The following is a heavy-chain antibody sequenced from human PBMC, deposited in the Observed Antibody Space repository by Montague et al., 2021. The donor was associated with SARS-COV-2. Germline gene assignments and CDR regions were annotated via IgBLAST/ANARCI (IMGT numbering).Heavy chain of an antibody. J-gene: IGHJ4*02. CDR3: ARGRITMVRGVIIDNLFDY. V-gene: IGHV1-8*01. CDR2: MNPNSGNT. CDR1: GYTLTSYD. D-gene: IGHD3-10*01. Sequence: SVKVSCKASGYTLTSYDINWVRQATGQGLKWMGWMNPNSGNTGYAQRFQGRVTMTRNTSISTAYMELSSLRSEDTAVYYCARGRITMVRGVIIDNLFDYWGQGTLVTASS.